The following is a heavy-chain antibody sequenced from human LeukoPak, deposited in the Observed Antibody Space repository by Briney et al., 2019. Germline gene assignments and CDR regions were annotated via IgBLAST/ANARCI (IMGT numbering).Heavy chain of an antibody. Sequence: SETLSLTCTVSGGSISSSSYYWGWIRQPPGKGLEWIGSIYYSGSTYYNPSLKSRVTISVDTSKNQFSLKLSSVTAADTAVYYCARAPRYSSSHFDYWGQGTLVTVSS. CDR3: ARAPRYSSSHFDY. D-gene: IGHD6-6*01. CDR2: IYYSGST. CDR1: GGSISSSSYY. J-gene: IGHJ4*02. V-gene: IGHV4-39*07.